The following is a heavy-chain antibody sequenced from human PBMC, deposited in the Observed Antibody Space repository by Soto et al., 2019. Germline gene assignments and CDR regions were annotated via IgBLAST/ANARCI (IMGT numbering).Heavy chain of an antibody. D-gene: IGHD2-2*01. CDR3: AKDKGVAIVVVPAAWDY. CDR2: ISGSGGMT. V-gene: IGHV3-23*01. J-gene: IGHJ4*02. CDR1: GFTFNNYA. Sequence: VQLLESGGGLVQPGGSLRLSCAVSGFTFNNYAMSWVRQAPGKGLEWVSGISGSGGMTYYADSVKGRFTISRDNSKNTLYLQMNSLRAEDTAAYYCAKDKGVAIVVVPAAWDYWGQGTLVTVSS.